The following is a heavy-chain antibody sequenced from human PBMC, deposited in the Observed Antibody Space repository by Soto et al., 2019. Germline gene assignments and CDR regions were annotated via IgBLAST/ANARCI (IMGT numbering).Heavy chain of an antibody. V-gene: IGHV1-69*02. J-gene: IGHJ4*02. Sequence: QVQLVQSGAEVKKTGSSVKVSCKASGGTFSSYTISWVRQAPGQGLEWMGRIIPMFGIANYAQKFQGRVTITADKSTSTAYMGLSSLRSEDTAVYYCARGYGDSHDYWGQGTLVTVSS. CDR3: ARGYGDSHDY. D-gene: IGHD4-17*01. CDR2: IIPMFGIA. CDR1: GGTFSSYT.